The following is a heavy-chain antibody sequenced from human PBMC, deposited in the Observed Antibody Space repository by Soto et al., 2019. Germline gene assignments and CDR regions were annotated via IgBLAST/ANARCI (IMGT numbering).Heavy chain of an antibody. V-gene: IGHV3-7*03. CDR3: ARSGWLLTPRSLLDY. Sequence: EVQLVESGGXLVQPGXXLRLSCVASXXXXGSYXXXXVRQAPGKGLAWVANIKQDGSERAYVDSVKGRFTVSRHNAENSLYLQMNSLSAEDTAVYYCARSGWLLTPRSLLDYWGQGTLVTVSS. D-gene: IGHD2-15*01. CDR1: XXXXGSYX. J-gene: IGHJ4*02. CDR2: IKQDGSER.